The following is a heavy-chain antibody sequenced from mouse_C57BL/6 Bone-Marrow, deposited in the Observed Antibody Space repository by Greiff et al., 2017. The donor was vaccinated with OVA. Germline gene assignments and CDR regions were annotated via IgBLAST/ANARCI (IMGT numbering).Heavy chain of an antibody. CDR2: ISDGGSYT. D-gene: IGHD1-1*01. CDR3: AISSFYFDY. Sequence: EVNLVESGGGLVKPGGSLKLSCAASGFTFSSYAMSWVRQTPEKRLEWVATISDGGSYTYYPDNVKGRFTISRDNAKNNLYLQMSHLKSEDTAMYYCAISSFYFDYWGQGTTLTVSS. CDR1: GFTFSSYA. V-gene: IGHV5-4*03. J-gene: IGHJ2*01.